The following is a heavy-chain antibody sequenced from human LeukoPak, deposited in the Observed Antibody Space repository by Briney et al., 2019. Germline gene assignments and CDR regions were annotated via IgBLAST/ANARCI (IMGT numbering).Heavy chain of an antibody. V-gene: IGHV4-31*03. CDR3: AREAYGDDGGWFDP. CDR1: GGSISSGGYY. J-gene: IGHJ5*02. CDR2: IYYSGTT. D-gene: IGHD4-17*01. Sequence: PSETLSLTCTVSGGSISSGGYYWSWIRQHPGEGLEWIGSIYYSGTTYYNPSLKSRLTISVDTSKNQFSLKLTSVTAADTAIYYCAREAYGDDGGWFDPWGQGTLVTVSS.